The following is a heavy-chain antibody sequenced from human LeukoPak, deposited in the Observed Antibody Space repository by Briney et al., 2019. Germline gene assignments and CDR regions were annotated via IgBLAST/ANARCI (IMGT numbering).Heavy chain of an antibody. CDR3: AKGNRTGELPHDY. CDR2: ISDDGSNK. J-gene: IGHJ4*02. Sequence: GGSLRLSCAASGFTFSSYAMHWVRQAPGQGLEWVAGISDDGSNKYYADSVKGRFTISRDNSKNTLYPQTNSLRAEDSAVYYCAKGNRTGELPHDYWGQGTLVTVSS. CDR1: GFTFSSYA. V-gene: IGHV3-30*04. D-gene: IGHD1-26*01.